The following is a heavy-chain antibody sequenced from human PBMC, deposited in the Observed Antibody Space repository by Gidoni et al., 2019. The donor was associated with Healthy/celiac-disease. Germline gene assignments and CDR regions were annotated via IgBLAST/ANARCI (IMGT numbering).Heavy chain of an antibody. J-gene: IGHJ4*02. Sequence: EVQLVESGGGLVQPGGSLRLSCAASGFTFSSYAMSWVRQAHGTGLEWVSAISGSGGSTYYADSVKGRFTISRDNTKNTLYLQMNSLRAEDTAVYYCAKDFTGYSYGYGFLGETPKDYWGQGTLVTVSS. CDR1: GFTFSSYA. D-gene: IGHD5-18*01. V-gene: IGHV3-23*04. CDR2: ISGSGGST. CDR3: AKDFTGYSYGYGFLGETPKDY.